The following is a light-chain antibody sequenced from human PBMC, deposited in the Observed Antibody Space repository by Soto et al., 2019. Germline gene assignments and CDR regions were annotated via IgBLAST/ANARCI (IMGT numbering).Light chain of an antibody. J-gene: IGKJ1*01. CDR2: GAS. V-gene: IGKV3-20*01. CDR1: QSVDSSTY. Sequence: IVLTQSQGTLSLSPGERATLSCRASQSVDSSTYLAWYQQKPGQAPRLLIYGASSRATGIPDRFSGSGSGTDFTLTISRLEPEDFAVYYCQQYVRSPWTFGQGTKVDIK. CDR3: QQYVRSPWT.